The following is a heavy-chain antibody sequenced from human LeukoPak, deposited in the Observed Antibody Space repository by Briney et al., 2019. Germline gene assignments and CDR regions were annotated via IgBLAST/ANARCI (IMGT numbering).Heavy chain of an antibody. J-gene: IGHJ6*02. CDR1: GYTFTGYY. CDR2: INPNSGGT. CDR3: ARDSLPSIYYGMDV. D-gene: IGHD1-26*01. Sequence: GASVKVSCKASGYTFTGYYMHWVRQAPRQGLEWMGWINPNSGGTNYAQKFQGRVTMTRDTSISTAYMELSRLRSDDTAVYYCARDSLPSIYYGMDVWGQGTTVTVSS. V-gene: IGHV1-2*02.